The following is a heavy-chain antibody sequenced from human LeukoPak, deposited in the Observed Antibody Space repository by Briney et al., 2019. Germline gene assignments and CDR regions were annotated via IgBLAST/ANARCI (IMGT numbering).Heavy chain of an antibody. J-gene: IGHJ4*02. CDR3: ARVLGIAVAVFDY. CDR1: GGSISSYY. CDR2: IYYSGST. D-gene: IGHD6-19*01. V-gene: IGHV4-59*01. Sequence: SETLSLTCTVSGGSISSYYRSWIRQPPGKGLEWIGYIYYSGSTNYNPSLKSRVTISVDTSKNQFSLKLSSVTAADTAVYYCARVLGIAVAVFDYWGQGTLVTVSS.